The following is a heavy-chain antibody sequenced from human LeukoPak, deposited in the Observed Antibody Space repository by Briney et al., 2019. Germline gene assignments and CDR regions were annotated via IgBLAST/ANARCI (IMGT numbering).Heavy chain of an antibody. J-gene: IGHJ5*02. Sequence: GGSLRLSCAASGFNFGDYAVSWVRQGPGMELEWVSAFSDNTYYAESVKGRFTISRDYSKNTIYLQMDSLRVDDTALYYCVREGGRPPKDNWFDRWGQGTLVTVSS. CDR2: FSDNT. CDR3: VREGGRPPKDNWFDR. CDR1: GFNFGDYA. V-gene: IGHV3-23*01. D-gene: IGHD1-26*01.